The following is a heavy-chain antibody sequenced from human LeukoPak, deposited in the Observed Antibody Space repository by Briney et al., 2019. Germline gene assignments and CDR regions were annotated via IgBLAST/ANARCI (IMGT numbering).Heavy chain of an antibody. D-gene: IGHD3-22*01. Sequence: SVKVSCKASGGTFSSYAISWVRQAPGQGLEWMGGIIPIFGTANYAQKFQGRVTITADESTSTAYMELSSLRSEDTAVYYCARKERGYYDSSGYYSEDNYYYYMDVWGKGTTVTISS. CDR3: ARKERGYYDSSGYYSEDNYYYYMDV. CDR2: IIPIFGTA. V-gene: IGHV1-69*13. CDR1: GGTFSSYA. J-gene: IGHJ6*03.